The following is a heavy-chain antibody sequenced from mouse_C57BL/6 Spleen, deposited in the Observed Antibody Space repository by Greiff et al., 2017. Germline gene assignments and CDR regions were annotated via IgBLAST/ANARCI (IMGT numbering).Heavy chain of an antibody. D-gene: IGHD1-1*01. V-gene: IGHV1-26*01. CDR1: GYTFTDYY. CDR2: INPNNGGT. CDR3: ARSGYDGSSYYYAMDY. J-gene: IGHJ4*01. Sequence: EVQLQQSGPELVKPGASVKISCKASGYTFTDYYMNWVKQSHGKSLEWIGDINPNNGGTSYNQKFKGKATLTVDKSSSTAYMELRSLTSEDSAVYYCARSGYDGSSYYYAMDYWGQGTSVTVSS.